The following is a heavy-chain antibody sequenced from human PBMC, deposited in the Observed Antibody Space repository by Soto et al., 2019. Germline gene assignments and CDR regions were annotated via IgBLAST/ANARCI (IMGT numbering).Heavy chain of an antibody. CDR2: VWYDGGNK. V-gene: IGHV3-33*01. CDR3: VRAAGYSGNNYVYYYGMDV. D-gene: IGHD5-12*01. J-gene: IGHJ6*02. CDR1: GFTFSSYG. Sequence: QVQLVESGGGVVQPGRSLRLSRAASGFTFSSYGMHWVRQAPGKGLEWVALVWYDGGNKYYADSVKGRFTISRDNSKNTLYLQMNSLRAEDTAVYYCVRAAGYSGNNYVYYYGMDVWGQGTTVTVSS.